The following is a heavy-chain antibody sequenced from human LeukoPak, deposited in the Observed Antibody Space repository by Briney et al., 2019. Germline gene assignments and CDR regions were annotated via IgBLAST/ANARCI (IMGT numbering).Heavy chain of an antibody. CDR1: RFTFSSYS. CDR3: AREDSGSYLDY. Sequence: GGSLRLSCAASRFTFSSYSMNWVRQAPGKGLEWVSSISSSSSYIYHADSVKGRFTISRDNAKNSLYLQMNSLRAEDTAVYYCAREDSGSYLDYWGQGTLVTVSS. D-gene: IGHD1-26*01. V-gene: IGHV3-21*01. J-gene: IGHJ4*02. CDR2: ISSSSSYI.